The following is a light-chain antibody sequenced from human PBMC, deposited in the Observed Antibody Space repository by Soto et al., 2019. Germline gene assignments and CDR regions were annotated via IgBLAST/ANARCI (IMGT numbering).Light chain of an antibody. CDR2: DVA. J-gene: IGLJ2*01. CDR3: CSYAGSYTFV. Sequence: QSVLTQPRSVSGSPGQSVTISCTGTSSDVGAYNYVSWYQQHPGKAPKLVIYDVAKRPSGVPDRFSGSKSGNTASLTISGLQAEDEADFYCCSYAGSYTFVFGGGTKLTVL. CDR1: SSDVGAYNY. V-gene: IGLV2-11*01.